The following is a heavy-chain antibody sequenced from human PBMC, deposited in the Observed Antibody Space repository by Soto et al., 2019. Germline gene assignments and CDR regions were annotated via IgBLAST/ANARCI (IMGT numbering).Heavy chain of an antibody. V-gene: IGHV1-18*04. D-gene: IGHD2-2*01. CDR2: VSGNNGAS. CDR3: VRDQKYFRVNGNWFDS. Sequence: ASVKVSCKASGYTSADFGISWVREAPGQGLEWMGWVSGNNGASNPAPKVQGRITMTLDTSTGVSYMALRSLRSDDTAIYYCVRDQKYFRVNGNWFDSWGQGTLVTVSS. CDR1: GYTSADFG. J-gene: IGHJ5*01.